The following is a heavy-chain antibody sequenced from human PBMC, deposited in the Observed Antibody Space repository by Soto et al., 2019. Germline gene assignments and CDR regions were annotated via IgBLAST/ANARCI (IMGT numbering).Heavy chain of an antibody. J-gene: IGHJ2*01. CDR1: GGSISSSSYY. CDR2: IYYSGST. CDR3: ARDKPTGVVDRYWNFEL. Sequence: SETLSLTCTVSGGSISSSSYYWGWIRQPPGKGLEWIGSIYYSGSTYYNPSLKNRVTISVDTSKKQFSLKLSSVTAADTAEYYCARDKPTGVVDRYWNFELWGRGTLVTVSS. V-gene: IGHV4-39*07. D-gene: IGHD3-3*01.